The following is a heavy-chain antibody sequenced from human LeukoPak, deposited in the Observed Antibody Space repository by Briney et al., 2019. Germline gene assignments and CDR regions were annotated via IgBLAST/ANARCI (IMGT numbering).Heavy chain of an antibody. CDR1: KFTFSSYG. Sequence: GSLRLPCAASKFTFSSYGMHWVRQAPGKGLERVAFIRYDGSNKYYADSVKGRFTISRDNSKNTLYLQMNSLRAEDTAVYYCAKDRSSGSFFDYWGQGTLVTVSS. J-gene: IGHJ4*02. CDR2: IRYDGSNK. CDR3: AKDRSSGSFFDY. V-gene: IGHV3-30*02. D-gene: IGHD3-22*01.